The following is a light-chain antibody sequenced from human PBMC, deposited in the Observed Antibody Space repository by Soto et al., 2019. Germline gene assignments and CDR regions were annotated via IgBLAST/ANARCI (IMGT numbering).Light chain of an antibody. J-gene: IGLJ2*01. CDR3: SSFAGGGNPVL. V-gene: IGLV2-8*01. Sequence: QSALTQPPSASGSLGQSVTISCTGTSSDVGGYNYVSWHQQHPGKAPTVMIYEVTKRPPGVPDRFSGSKSGNTASLTVSGLQAEDEADYCCSSFAGGGNPVLLGGGTKLTVL. CDR2: EVT. CDR1: SSDVGGYNY.